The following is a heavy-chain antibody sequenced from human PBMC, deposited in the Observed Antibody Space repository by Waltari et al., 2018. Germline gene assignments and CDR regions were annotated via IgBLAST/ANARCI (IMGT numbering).Heavy chain of an antibody. Sequence: EVQLVESGGGLVKPGGSLRLSCAASGFTFSSYSMNWVRQAPGKGLEWVSSISSSSSYIYYADSVKGRFTISRDNAKNSLYLQMNSLRAEDTAVYYCARIPDTSPDYYYGMDVWGQGTTVTVSS. D-gene: IGHD5-18*01. J-gene: IGHJ6*02. CDR1: GFTFSSYS. CDR3: ARIPDTSPDYYYGMDV. CDR2: ISSSSSYI. V-gene: IGHV3-21*04.